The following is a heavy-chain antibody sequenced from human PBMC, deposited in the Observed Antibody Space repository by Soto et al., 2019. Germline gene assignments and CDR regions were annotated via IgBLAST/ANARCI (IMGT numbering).Heavy chain of an antibody. CDR3: ARDVGQWLGLGGFDP. J-gene: IGHJ5*02. CDR2: IDYSGST. V-gene: IGHV4-59*01. CDR1: CGSISTSY. D-gene: IGHD6-19*01. Sequence: SETLSLTCTVSCGSISTSYWSCIRQPPGKGLEWIGFIDYSGSTNSNPSLKSRVTLSVDTSKNQFSLKLRSVTAADTAVYYCARDVGQWLGLGGFDPWGKGSLVTVSS.